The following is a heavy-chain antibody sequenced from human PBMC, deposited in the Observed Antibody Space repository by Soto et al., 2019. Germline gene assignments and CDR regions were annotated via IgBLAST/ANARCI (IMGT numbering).Heavy chain of an antibody. Sequence: ASVKVSCKASGYTFTSYAMHWVRQAPGQRLEWMGWINAGNGNTKYSQKFQGRVTITRDTSASTAYMEMSSLRSEDTAVYSCARSRNAAQEDAFDIWGQGTMVTVSS. CDR2: INAGNGNT. V-gene: IGHV1-3*01. D-gene: IGHD6-25*01. J-gene: IGHJ3*02. CDR1: GYTFTSYA. CDR3: ARSRNAAQEDAFDI.